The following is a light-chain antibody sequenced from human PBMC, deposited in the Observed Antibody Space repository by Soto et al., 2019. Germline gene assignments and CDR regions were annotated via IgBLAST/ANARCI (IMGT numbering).Light chain of an antibody. J-gene: IGKJ1*01. CDR1: QSISVW. V-gene: IGKV1-5*03. CDR3: QQYGSSPPT. CDR2: KAS. Sequence: DIKMTQSPSTLSASVGDRVTLTCRASQSISVWLAWYQQKAGKAPNLLIYKASRLESGVPSRFSGSGSETEFTLTISGLQPEDFAVYYCQQYGSSPPTFGQGTKVDIK.